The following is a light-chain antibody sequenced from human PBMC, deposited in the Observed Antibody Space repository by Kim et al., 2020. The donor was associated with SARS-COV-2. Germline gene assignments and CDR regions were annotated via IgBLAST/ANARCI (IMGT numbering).Light chain of an antibody. J-gene: IGKJ2*01. CDR3: QQRSNWPYT. CDR2: EAS. CDR1: QSVSNY. Sequence: EIVLTQSPATLSLSPGDRATLSCRASQSVSNYLAWYQQKPGQAPRLLIYEASNRATGIPARFSGGGSGTDFTLTISSLEPEDFAVYYCQQRSNWPYTFGQGTKLEI. V-gene: IGKV3-11*01.